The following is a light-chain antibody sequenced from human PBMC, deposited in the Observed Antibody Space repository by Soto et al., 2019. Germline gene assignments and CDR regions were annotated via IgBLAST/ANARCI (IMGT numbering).Light chain of an antibody. CDR2: SAS. CDR3: QQYAGSPRT. J-gene: IGKJ1*01. Sequence: EIVLTQSPGTLSLSPGERXXXXXXXSQNLGTLYLAWFQQKSGQAPRLLIYSASRRATGIPDRFTGSGSGTDFTLTINRVEPEDFAVYFCQQYAGSPRTFGQGTKVAI. V-gene: IGKV3-20*01. CDR1: QNLGTLY.